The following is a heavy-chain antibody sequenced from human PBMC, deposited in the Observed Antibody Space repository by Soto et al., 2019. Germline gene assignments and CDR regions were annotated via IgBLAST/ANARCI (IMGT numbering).Heavy chain of an antibody. CDR1: RGTFSSYA. V-gene: IGHV1-69*13. J-gene: IGHJ5*02. Sequence: ASVKVSCKASRGTFSSYAITWVRQAPGQGLEWMGGIIPVFGKPNYAQKFQGRVTITADESTSTAYMELSSLRSEDTAVYYCARDVIAVVVSATRAEGRFDPWGQGTLVTVS. CDR2: IIPVFGKP. D-gene: IGHD2-15*01. CDR3: ARDVIAVVVSATRAEGRFDP.